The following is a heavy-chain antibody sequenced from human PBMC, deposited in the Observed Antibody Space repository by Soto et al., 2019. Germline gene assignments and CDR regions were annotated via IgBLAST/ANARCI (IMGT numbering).Heavy chain of an antibody. CDR3: AREGHSSWEWLDP. CDR1: GDPLSYGGYY. CDR2: VYHTGAS. J-gene: IGHJ5*02. V-gene: IGHV4-31*01. Sequence: QVQLQESGPGLVEPSQTLSLVCSVSGDPLSYGGYYWSWVRQSPGKALEWIGFVYHTGASYYPPSLECPVTMAVHMSKNEFSLKLTSVPAADTATYYCAREGHSSWEWLDPWGQGILVTVSS. D-gene: IGHD1-26*01.